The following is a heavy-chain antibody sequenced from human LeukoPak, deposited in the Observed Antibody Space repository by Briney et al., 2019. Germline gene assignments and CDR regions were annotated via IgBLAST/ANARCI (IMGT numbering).Heavy chain of an antibody. CDR1: GYTFTGYY. D-gene: IGHD3-22*01. CDR2: INPNSGGT. CDR3: ARDTYYYDSSGYYHWYFDL. Sequence: ASMKVSCKASGYTFTGYYMHWVRQAPGQGLEWMGWINPNSGGTNYAQKFQGRVTMTRDTSISTAYMELSRLRSDDTAVYYCARDTYYYDSSGYYHWYFDLWGRGTLVTVSS. V-gene: IGHV1-2*02. J-gene: IGHJ2*01.